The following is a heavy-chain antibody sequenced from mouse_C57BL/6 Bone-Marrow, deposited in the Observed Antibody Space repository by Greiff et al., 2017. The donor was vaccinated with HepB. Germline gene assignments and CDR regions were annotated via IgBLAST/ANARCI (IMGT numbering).Heavy chain of an antibody. D-gene: IGHD1-1*01. V-gene: IGHV1-69*01. Sequence: VQLKQSGAELVMPGASVKLSCKASGYTFTSYWMHWVKQRPGQGLEWIGEIDPSDSYTNYNQKFKGKSTLTVDKSSSTAYMQLSSLTSEDSAVYYCARAYGSSPFAYWGQGTLVTVSA. J-gene: IGHJ3*01. CDR1: GYTFTSYW. CDR2: IDPSDSYT. CDR3: ARAYGSSPFAY.